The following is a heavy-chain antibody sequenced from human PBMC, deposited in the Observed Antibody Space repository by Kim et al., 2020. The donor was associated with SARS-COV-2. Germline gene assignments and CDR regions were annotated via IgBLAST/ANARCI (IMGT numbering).Heavy chain of an antibody. V-gene: IGHV1-18*01. CDR2: ISAYNGNT. CDR3: ARVSPLSSSSWDYYGMDV. CDR1: GYTFTSYG. Sequence: ASVKVSCKASGYTFTSYGISWVRQAPGQGLEWMGWISAYNGNTNYAQKLQGRVTMTTDTSTSTAYMELRSLRSDDTAVYYCARVSPLSSSSWDYYGMDVWGQGTTVTVSS. J-gene: IGHJ6*02. D-gene: IGHD6-13*01.